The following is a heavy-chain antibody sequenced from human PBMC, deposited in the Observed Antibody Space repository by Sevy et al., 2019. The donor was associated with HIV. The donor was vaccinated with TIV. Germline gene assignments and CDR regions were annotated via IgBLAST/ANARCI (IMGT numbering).Heavy chain of an antibody. CDR1: GFTFSSYA. CDR3: AKYRARGVVINLFDY. Sequence: GESLKISCAASGFTFSSYAMSWVRQAPGKGLEWVSAISGSGGSTYYADSVKGRFTISRDNSKNTLYLQMNSLRAEDTAVYYCAKYRARGVVINLFDYWGQGTLVTVSS. J-gene: IGHJ4*02. D-gene: IGHD3-3*01. CDR2: ISGSGGST. V-gene: IGHV3-23*01.